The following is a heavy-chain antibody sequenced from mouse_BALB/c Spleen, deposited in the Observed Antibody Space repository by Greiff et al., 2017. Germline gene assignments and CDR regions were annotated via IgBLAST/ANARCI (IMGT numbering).Heavy chain of an antibody. J-gene: IGHJ4*01. Sequence: VQLQQSGAELVRPGVSVKISCKGSGYTFTDYAMPWVKQSHAKSLEWIGVISTYYGDASYNQKFKGKATMTVDKSSSTAYMELARLTSEDSAIYYCARLRLPYAMDYWGQGTSVTVSS. CDR1: GYTFTDYA. D-gene: IGHD1-2*01. CDR3: ARLRLPYAMDY. V-gene: IGHV1S137*01. CDR2: ISTYYGDA.